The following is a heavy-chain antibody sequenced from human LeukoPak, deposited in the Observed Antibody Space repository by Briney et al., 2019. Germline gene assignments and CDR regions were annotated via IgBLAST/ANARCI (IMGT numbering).Heavy chain of an antibody. J-gene: IGHJ6*03. CDR1: GFTFSTYA. CDR3: VRGSLASGVVVYYYYYLDV. V-gene: IGHV3-30*14. D-gene: IGHD3-3*01. Sequence: GGSLRLSCAASGFTFSTYAMHWVRQAPGKGLEWVTIISYDGSNKYYADSVKGRFTISRDDSKNSLYLQMNSLRAEDTAVYYCVRGSLASGVVVYYYYYLDVWGKGTTVTVSS. CDR2: ISYDGSNK.